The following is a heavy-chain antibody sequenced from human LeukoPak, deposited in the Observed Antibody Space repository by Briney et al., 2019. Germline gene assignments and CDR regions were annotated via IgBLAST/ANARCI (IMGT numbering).Heavy chain of an antibody. Sequence: PPGGSLRLSCAASGFTFSTYGMTWVRQAPGKGLEWVTDISGSGDITHYADSVKGRFTVSRDNSRNTLFLQIYTLRAEDTAVYYCAKDSTFGYSYGFGNWFDSWGQGILVTVSS. CDR3: AKDSTFGYSYGFGNWFDS. CDR1: GFTFSTYG. J-gene: IGHJ5*01. D-gene: IGHD5-12*01. CDR2: ISGSGDIT. V-gene: IGHV3-23*01.